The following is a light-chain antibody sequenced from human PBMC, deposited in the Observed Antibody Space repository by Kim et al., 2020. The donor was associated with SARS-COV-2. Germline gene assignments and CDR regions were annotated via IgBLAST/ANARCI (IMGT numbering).Light chain of an antibody. CDR1: SSEDEKND. CDR2: VNK. CDR3: AAQDGRLSGRV. J-gene: IGLJ3*02. V-gene: IGLV1-47*01. Sequence: GQGATMTCTGSSSEDEKNDEYWCQQDPGTGHTVLLDVNKERTSGARDRFSGSKSDTAASLAISGRGSEDEADDYCAAQDGRLSGRVFGGGTKLTVL.